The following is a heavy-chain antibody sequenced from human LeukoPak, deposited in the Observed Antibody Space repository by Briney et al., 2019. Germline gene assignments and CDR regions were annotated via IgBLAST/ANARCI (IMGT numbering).Heavy chain of an antibody. J-gene: IGHJ6*03. D-gene: IGHD5-18*01. V-gene: IGHV4-59*01. Sequence: SETLSLTCTVCGGSIRSYYGSWIRQPPGKGLEWIGYIYYSGSTNYKASLKSRITISVDTSKNQFSLKLSSVTAADTAVYYCARTTDGGYSYGYFSYYYMNVWGKGTTVTISS. CDR3: ARTTDGGYSYGYFSYYYMNV. CDR2: IYYSGST. CDR1: GGSIRSYY.